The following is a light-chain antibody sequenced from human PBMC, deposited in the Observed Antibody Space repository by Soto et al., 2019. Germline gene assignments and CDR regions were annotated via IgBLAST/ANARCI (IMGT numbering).Light chain of an antibody. Sequence: QSVLTQSPSASGTPGQRVTISCSGSRSNIGRNFAYWYQHVPGPAPRLLIQRNNERPSGVPDRFSGSKSVTSVSLAISGLRSDDEATYYCAAWDDTLDAQVFGGGTQLTVL. CDR1: RSNIGRNF. J-gene: IGLJ3*02. V-gene: IGLV1-47*01. CDR3: AAWDDTLDAQV. CDR2: RNN.